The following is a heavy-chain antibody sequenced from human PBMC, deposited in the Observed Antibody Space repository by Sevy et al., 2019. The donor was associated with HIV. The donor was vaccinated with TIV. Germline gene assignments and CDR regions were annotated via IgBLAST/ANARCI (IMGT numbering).Heavy chain of an antibody. J-gene: IGHJ6*02. CDR2: ITSGSSYI. D-gene: IGHD3-3*01. Sequence: GGSLRLSCAASGFTFSSYNINWVRQAPGKGLEWVSSITSGSSYILYADSVKGRLTTSRDNAKNSLNLQMNSLRAEETAVYYCARDKTILEGRYGMDVWGQGTTVTVSS. V-gene: IGHV3-21*01. CDR3: ARDKTILEGRYGMDV. CDR1: GFTFSSYN.